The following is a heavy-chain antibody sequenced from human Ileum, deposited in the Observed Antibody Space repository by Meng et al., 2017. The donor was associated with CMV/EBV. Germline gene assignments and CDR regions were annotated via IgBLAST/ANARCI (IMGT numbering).Heavy chain of an antibody. CDR2: ISAYNDNT. D-gene: IGHD2-2*02. Sequence: TFTSYGISWVRQAPGQGLEWMGWISAYNDNTNYAQKLQGRVTITTDTSTSTAYMELRSLRSDDTAVYYCARSRGIVVVPAAIGGWFDPWGQGTLVTVSS. CDR1: TFTSYG. V-gene: IGHV1-18*01. CDR3: ARSRGIVVVPAAIGGWFDP. J-gene: IGHJ5*02.